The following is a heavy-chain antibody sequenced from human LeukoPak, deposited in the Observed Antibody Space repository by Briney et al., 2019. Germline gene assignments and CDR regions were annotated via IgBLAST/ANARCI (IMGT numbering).Heavy chain of an antibody. J-gene: IGHJ4*02. D-gene: IGHD6-13*01. V-gene: IGHV4-34*01. Sequence: SETLSLTCAVYGGSFSGYYWSWIRQPPGKGLEWIGEINHSGSTNYNPSLKSRVTISVDTSKNQFSLKLSSVTAADTAAYYCASPPSSWPHKLDYWGQGTLVTVSS. CDR1: GGSFSGYY. CDR3: ASPPSSWPHKLDY. CDR2: INHSGST.